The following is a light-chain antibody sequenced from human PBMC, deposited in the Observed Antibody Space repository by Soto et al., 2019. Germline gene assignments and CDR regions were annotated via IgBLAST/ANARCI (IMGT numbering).Light chain of an antibody. CDR1: QRVSSSY. V-gene: IGKV3-20*01. CDR2: GAS. Sequence: EIVLTQSPGTLSLPPGERATLSCRASQRVSSSYLAWYQQKPGQAPRLLIYGASSRATGIPDRFSGSGSGTDFTLTISRLEPEDFAVYYCQQYGSSPRTFGQGTKVDIK. J-gene: IGKJ1*01. CDR3: QQYGSSPRT.